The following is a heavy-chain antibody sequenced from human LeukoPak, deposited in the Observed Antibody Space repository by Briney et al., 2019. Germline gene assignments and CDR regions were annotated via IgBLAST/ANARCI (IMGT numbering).Heavy chain of an antibody. D-gene: IGHD6-13*01. CDR1: GYTFTSYD. CDR2: ISAYNGNT. V-gene: IGHV1-18*01. CDR3: ARYYPAYSSSWADY. J-gene: IGHJ4*02. Sequence: ASVKVSCKASGYTFTSYDTSWVRQAPGQGLEWMGWISAYNGNTNYAQKLQGRVTMTTDTSTSTAYMELRSLRSDDTAVYYCARYYPAYSSSWADYWGQGTLVTVSS.